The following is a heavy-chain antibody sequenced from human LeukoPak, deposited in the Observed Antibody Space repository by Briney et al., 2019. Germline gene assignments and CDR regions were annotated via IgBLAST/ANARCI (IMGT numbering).Heavy chain of an antibody. Sequence: GASVKVSCKASGYTFTSYDINWVRQVTGQGLEWMGWMNPKSGNTGYAQKFQGRVTITRKTSISTAYMEVSSLRYEDTAVYYCARRAVDNSYYYYMDVWGKGTTVTVSS. CDR2: MNPKSGNT. J-gene: IGHJ6*03. V-gene: IGHV1-8*03. D-gene: IGHD6-19*01. CDR1: GYTFTSYD. CDR3: ARRAVDNSYYYYMDV.